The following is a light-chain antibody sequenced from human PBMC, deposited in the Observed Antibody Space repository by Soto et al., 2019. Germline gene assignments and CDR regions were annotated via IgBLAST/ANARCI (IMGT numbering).Light chain of an antibody. J-gene: IGLJ2*01. CDR2: SNN. CDR3: AAWDDSLNGPV. V-gene: IGLV1-44*01. CDR1: SSNIGSYT. Sequence: QCVLTQAPSGSGTPGQRATISCSGSSSNIGSYTVNWYQQLPGTAPKLLIYSNNQRPSGVPDRFSGSKSGTSASLAISGLQSEDEADYYCAAWDDSLNGPVFGGGTQLTVL.